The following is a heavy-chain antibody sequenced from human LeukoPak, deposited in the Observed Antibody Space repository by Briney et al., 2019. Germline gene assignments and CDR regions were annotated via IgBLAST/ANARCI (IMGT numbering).Heavy chain of an antibody. V-gene: IGHV3-30*18. Sequence: PGRSLRLSCAASGFTFSSYGMHWVRQAPGKGLEWVGVISYDGSNKYYADSVKGRFTISRDNSKNTLYLQMNSLRAEDTAVYYCAKDWKRGYYYDSSGYLPDYWGQGTLVTVSS. D-gene: IGHD3-22*01. J-gene: IGHJ4*02. CDR1: GFTFSSYG. CDR3: AKDWKRGYYYDSSGYLPDY. CDR2: ISYDGSNK.